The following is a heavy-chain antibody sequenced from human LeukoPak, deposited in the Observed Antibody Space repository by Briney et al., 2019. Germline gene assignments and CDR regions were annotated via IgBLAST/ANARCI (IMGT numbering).Heavy chain of an antibody. D-gene: IGHD3-16*01. CDR1: GFTFSSYA. CDR3: GKEGGA. J-gene: IGHJ5*02. CDR2: ISGSGGST. V-gene: IGHV3-23*01. Sequence: GGSPRLSCAASGFTFSSYAMSWVRQAPGKGLEWVSAISGSGGSTYYADSLEGRFTIARDNSKDMVYLQMNSLKVEDTAIYYCGKEGGAWGQGTKVTVSS.